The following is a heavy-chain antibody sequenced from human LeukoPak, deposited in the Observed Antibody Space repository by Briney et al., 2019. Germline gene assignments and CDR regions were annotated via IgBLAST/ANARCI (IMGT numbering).Heavy chain of an antibody. Sequence: PSETLSLTCTVSGGSISSYYWSWIRQPPGKGLEWIGFIFYSGSTNYNPSLKSRVTISVDTSKNQFSLNLSSVTAADTAVYYCARAISSRDGWFDPWGQGTLVTVSS. D-gene: IGHD2/OR15-2a*01. CDR3: ARAISSRDGWFDP. J-gene: IGHJ5*02. CDR2: IFYSGST. V-gene: IGHV4-59*01. CDR1: GGSISSYY.